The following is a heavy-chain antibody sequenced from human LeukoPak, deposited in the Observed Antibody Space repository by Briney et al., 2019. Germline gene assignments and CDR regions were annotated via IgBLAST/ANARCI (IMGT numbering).Heavy chain of an antibody. CDR2: ISSSGSTM. CDR1: GFIFSDYY. J-gene: IGHJ4*02. V-gene: IGHV3-11*04. Sequence: GGSLRLSCAASGFIFSDYYMSWIRQAPGKGLEWVSYISSSGSTMYYTDSVKGRFTISRDNAKDSLYLQMNSLRAEDTAVYYCAKDHDSSGYYNFDYWGQGTLVTVSS. D-gene: IGHD3-22*01. CDR3: AKDHDSSGYYNFDY.